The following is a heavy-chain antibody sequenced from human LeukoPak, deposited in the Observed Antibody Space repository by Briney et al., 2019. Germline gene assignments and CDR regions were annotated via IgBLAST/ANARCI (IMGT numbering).Heavy chain of an antibody. D-gene: IGHD3-9*01. Sequence: GGSLRLSCVASGFTFSSYWMHWVRQDPRRGLVWVSRINGDGRNINYADSVRGRFTISRDNAKNTLYLQMNTLRVEDTAVYYCTRDLMDYDVSTGLHHYYMDVWGQGTTVTVSS. J-gene: IGHJ6*02. V-gene: IGHV3-74*01. CDR1: GFTFSSYW. CDR3: TRDLMDYDVSTGLHHYYMDV. CDR2: INGDGRNI.